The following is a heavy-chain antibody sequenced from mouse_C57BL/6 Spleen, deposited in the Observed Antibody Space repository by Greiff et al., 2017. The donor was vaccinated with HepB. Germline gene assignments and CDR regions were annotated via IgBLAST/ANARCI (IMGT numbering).Heavy chain of an antibody. CDR1: GFSLTSYG. Sequence: VQLQESGPGLVQPSQSLSITCTVSGFSLTSYGVHWVRQSPGKGLEWLGVIWRGGSTDYNAAFMSRLSITKDNSKSQVFFKMNSLQADDTAIYYCAKNKGFQAGLYFDYWGQGTTLTVSS. CDR2: IWRGGST. CDR3: AKNKGFQAGLYFDY. D-gene: IGHD3-2*02. J-gene: IGHJ2*01. V-gene: IGHV2-5*01.